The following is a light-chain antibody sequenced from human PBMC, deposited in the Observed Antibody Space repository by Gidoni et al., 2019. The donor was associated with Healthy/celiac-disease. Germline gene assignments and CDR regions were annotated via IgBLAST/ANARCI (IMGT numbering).Light chain of an antibody. Sequence: DIVLTQSPDSLAVSLSERATINCKSSQSVLYSSNNKNYLAWYQQKPGQPPKLLIYWASTRESGVPDRFSGSGSGKDFTITSSSLQDEDVAVYYCQQYYSPPPAFGQGTKVEIK. CDR2: WAS. J-gene: IGKJ1*01. CDR1: QSVLYSSNNKNY. CDR3: QQYYSPPPA. V-gene: IGKV4-1*01.